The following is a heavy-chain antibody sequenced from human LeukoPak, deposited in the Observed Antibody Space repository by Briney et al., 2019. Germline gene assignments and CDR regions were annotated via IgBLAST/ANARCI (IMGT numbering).Heavy chain of an antibody. CDR2: IYYTGST. CDR3: ARYCSSSRCRYFDY. J-gene: IGHJ4*02. D-gene: IGHD2-2*01. CDR1: GGSISSSSYY. Sequence: SETLSLTCTVSGGSISSSSYYWSWIRQPPGKGLEWIGYIYYTGSTNYNPSLKSRVTISADTSKNQFSLKLSSVTAADTAVYYCARYCSSSRCRYFDYWGQGTLVTVSS. V-gene: IGHV4-61*01.